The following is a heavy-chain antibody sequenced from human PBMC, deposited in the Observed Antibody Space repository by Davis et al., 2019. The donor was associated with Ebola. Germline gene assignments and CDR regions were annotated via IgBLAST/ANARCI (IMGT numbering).Heavy chain of an antibody. CDR2: IYYSGST. CDR3: ARRQGSKFDS. J-gene: IGHJ4*02. Sequence: SETLSLTCAVSGGSISSGGYSWSWIRQPPGKGLEWIGYIYYSGSTSYSPSLKSRVTISVDTSKNHFSLKLLSVTAADTAVYYCARRQGSKFDSWGQGTLVTVSS. CDR1: GGSISSGGYS. V-gene: IGHV4-61*03.